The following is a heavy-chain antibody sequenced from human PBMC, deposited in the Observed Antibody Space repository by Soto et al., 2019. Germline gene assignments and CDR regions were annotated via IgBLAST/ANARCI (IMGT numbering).Heavy chain of an antibody. J-gene: IGHJ6*02. CDR1: GDSVSSNSAA. V-gene: IGHV6-1*01. Sequence: LSLTCAISGDSVSSNSAAWNWIRQSPSRGLEWLGRTYYRSKWYNDYEVSVKSRITINPDTSKNQFSLQLNSVTPEDTAVYYCARDEYSSSWYEYGMDVWGQGPTVTVSS. CDR2: TYYRSKWYN. D-gene: IGHD6-13*01. CDR3: ARDEYSSSWYEYGMDV.